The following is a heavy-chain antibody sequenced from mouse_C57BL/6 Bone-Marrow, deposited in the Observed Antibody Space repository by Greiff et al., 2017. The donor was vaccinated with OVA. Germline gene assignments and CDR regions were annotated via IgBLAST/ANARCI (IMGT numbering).Heavy chain of an antibody. CDR1: GFTFSSYG. CDR3: ASLTTCAY. CDR2: ISSGGSYT. D-gene: IGHD1-1*01. V-gene: IGHV5-6*01. J-gene: IGHJ3*01. Sequence: EVQVVESGGDLVKPGGSLKLSCAASGFTFSSYGMSWVRQTPDKRLEWVATISSGGSYTYYPDSVKGRFTISRDNAKNTLYLQMSSLKSEDTAMYYCASLTTCAYWGQGTLVTVSA.